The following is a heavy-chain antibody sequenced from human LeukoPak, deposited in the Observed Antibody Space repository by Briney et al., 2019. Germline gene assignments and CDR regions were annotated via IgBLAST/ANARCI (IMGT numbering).Heavy chain of an antibody. CDR1: RYTLTELS. V-gene: IGHV1-24*01. Sequence: GASVKVSCKVSRYTLTELSMHWVRQAPGKGLEWMGGFDPEDGETIHAQKFQGRVTMTEDTSTDTAYMELSSLRSEDTAVYYCATFDYGDYDSFDYWGQGTLVTVSS. CDR3: ATFDYGDYDSFDY. CDR2: FDPEDGET. D-gene: IGHD4-17*01. J-gene: IGHJ4*02.